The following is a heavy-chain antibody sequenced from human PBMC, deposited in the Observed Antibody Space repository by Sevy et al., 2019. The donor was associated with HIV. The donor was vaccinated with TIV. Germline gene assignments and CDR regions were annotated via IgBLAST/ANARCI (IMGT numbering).Heavy chain of an antibody. Sequence: ASVKVSCKASGYTFTGYYMHWVRQAPGQGLEWMGRINPNSVGTNYAQKFQGRVTMTRDTSISTAYMELSRLRSDDTAVYYCARFSDEDGYNTRPFDYWGQGTLVTVSS. V-gene: IGHV1-2*06. CDR2: INPNSVGT. J-gene: IGHJ4*02. CDR3: ARFSDEDGYNTRPFDY. D-gene: IGHD5-12*01. CDR1: GYTFTGYY.